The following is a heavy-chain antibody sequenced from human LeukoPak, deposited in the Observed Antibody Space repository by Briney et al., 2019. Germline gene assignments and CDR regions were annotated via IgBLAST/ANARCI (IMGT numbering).Heavy chain of an antibody. D-gene: IGHD2/OR15-2a*01. CDR1: GFTFNNYG. J-gene: IGHJ1*01. V-gene: IGHV3-30*02. Sequence: PGGSLRLSCAASGFTFNNYGMHWVRQAPGKGLEWVAFIRFDGSNKYYADSVKGRFTISRDNSENTLFLQMNSLKTEDTAVYYCAKDLSPVYLHHWGQGTLVTVSS. CDR2: IRFDGSNK. CDR3: AKDLSPVYLHH.